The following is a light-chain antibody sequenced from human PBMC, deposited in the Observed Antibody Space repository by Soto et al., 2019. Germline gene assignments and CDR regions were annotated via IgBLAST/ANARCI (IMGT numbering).Light chain of an antibody. CDR3: QQSYSKRT. CDR2: AAS. Sequence: DIXMTXXPSSXXASXGDRVTITXRAXXXIXXYLNWYQQKPGKAPKLLIYAASSLQSGVPSXFSXXXSXXDFTLTISSLQPEDFATYYCQQSYSKRTFGQGTKVEXK. J-gene: IGKJ1*01. CDR1: XXIXXY. V-gene: IGKV1-39*01.